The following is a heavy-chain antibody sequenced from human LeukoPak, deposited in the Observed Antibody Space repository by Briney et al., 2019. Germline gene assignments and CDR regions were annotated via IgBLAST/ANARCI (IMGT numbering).Heavy chain of an antibody. V-gene: IGHV3-30-3*01. Sequence: GGSLRLSCAASGFTFSSYAMHWVRQAPGKGLEWVAVISYDGSNKYYADSVKGRFTISRDNSKNTLYLQMNSLRAEDTAVYYCARVLGWRELPGAFDIWGQGTMVTVSS. CDR3: ARVLGWRELPGAFDI. CDR2: ISYDGSNK. D-gene: IGHD1-26*01. CDR1: GFTFSSYA. J-gene: IGHJ3*02.